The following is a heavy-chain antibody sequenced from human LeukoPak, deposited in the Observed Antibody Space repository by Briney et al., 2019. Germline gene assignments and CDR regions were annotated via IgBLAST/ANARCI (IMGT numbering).Heavy chain of an antibody. CDR1: GYSISSGYY. Sequence: SGTLSLTCTVSGYSISSGYYWGWIRQPPGKGLEWIGSISHRGSTYYNPSLRSRITISLDRSKQKFSLKLTSVTAADAAVYFCARGAEYYAIWRGYAGYSDYWGQGISVTVSS. J-gene: IGHJ4*02. V-gene: IGHV4-38-2*02. CDR3: ARGAEYYAIWRGYAGYSDY. D-gene: IGHD3-3*01. CDR2: ISHRGST.